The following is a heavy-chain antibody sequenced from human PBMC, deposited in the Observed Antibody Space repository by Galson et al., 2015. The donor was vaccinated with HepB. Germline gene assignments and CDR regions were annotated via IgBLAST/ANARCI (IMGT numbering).Heavy chain of an antibody. CDR1: GFTFSSYW. J-gene: IGHJ4*02. V-gene: IGHV3-74*01. CDR3: ARAKRSGGFDY. CDR2: INSDGSST. Sequence: LRLSCAASGFTFSSYWMHWVRQAPGKGLVWVSRINSDGSSTSYADSVKGRFTISRDNAKNTLYLQMNSLRAEDTAVYYCARAKRSGGFDYWGQGTLVTVSS. D-gene: IGHD3-3*01.